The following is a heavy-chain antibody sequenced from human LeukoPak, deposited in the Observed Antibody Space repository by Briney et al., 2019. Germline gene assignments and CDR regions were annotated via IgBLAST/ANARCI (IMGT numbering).Heavy chain of an antibody. CDR1: GFTFSSYA. V-gene: IGHV3-23*01. J-gene: IGHJ4*02. D-gene: IGHD3-3*01. Sequence: PGGSLRLSCAASGFTFSSYAMSWVRQAPGKGLEWVSAISGSGGSTYYADSVKGRFTISRDNSKNTLYLQMNSLRAEDTAVYYCAKSGEYDFWSGCVDYWGQGTLVTVSS. CDR3: AKSGEYDFWSGCVDY. CDR2: ISGSGGST.